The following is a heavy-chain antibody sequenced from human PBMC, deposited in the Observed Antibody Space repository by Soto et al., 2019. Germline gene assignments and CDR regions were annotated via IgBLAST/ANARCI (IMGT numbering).Heavy chain of an antibody. D-gene: IGHD3-10*01. CDR3: ARDVYYSPDY. V-gene: IGHV3-74*01. CDR2: IKSDGSGA. J-gene: IGHJ4*02. Sequence: PGGSLRLSCAASGFTFSNYWMHWVRQAPGKGLEWVSRIKSDGSGAVYADSVKGRFTISRDNAKNTLFLQMNSLRAEDTALYFCARDVYYSPDYWGPGTLVTVSS. CDR1: GFTFSNYW.